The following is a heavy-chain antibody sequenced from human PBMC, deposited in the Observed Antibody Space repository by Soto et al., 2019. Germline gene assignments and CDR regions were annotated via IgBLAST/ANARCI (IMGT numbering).Heavy chain of an antibody. CDR3: ARDRGAFVI. V-gene: IGHV3-30-3*01. CDR2: ISYDGSNK. CDR1: GFTFSSYA. J-gene: IGHJ3*02. Sequence: QVQLVESGGGVVQPGRSLRLSCAASGFTFSSYAMHWVRQAPGKGLEWVAVISYDGSNKYYADSVKGRFTISRDNSKNTLYLQMNSLRAEDTAVYYCARDRGAFVIWGQGTMVTVSS.